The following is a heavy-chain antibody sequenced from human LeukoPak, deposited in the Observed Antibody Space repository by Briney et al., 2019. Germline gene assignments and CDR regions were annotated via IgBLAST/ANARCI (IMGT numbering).Heavy chain of an antibody. V-gene: IGHV3-74*01. CDR3: AREHYDFWSGYSKSNDY. CDR2: INSDGSST. J-gene: IGHJ4*02. Sequence: PGGSLRLSCAASGFTFSSYWMHWVRQAPGKGLVWVSRINSDGSSTSYADSVKGRFTISRDNAKNTLYLQMNSLRAEDTAVYYCAREHYDFWSGYSKSNDYWGQGTPVTVSS. CDR1: GFTFSSYW. D-gene: IGHD3-3*01.